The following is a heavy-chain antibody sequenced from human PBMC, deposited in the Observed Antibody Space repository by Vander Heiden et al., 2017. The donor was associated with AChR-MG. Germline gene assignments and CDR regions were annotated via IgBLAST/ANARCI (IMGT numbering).Heavy chain of an antibody. CDR2: INIDGRSI. CDR1: GFTFSSHW. CDR3: ARDSNVVESEAMVIEDNGMDV. Sequence: SLRLSCAASGFTFSSHWMHWVRQVPGKGLVWVARINIDGRSIRYADSVKGRCTISRDNAKNTLFLQMNSLRAEDMDVYYCARDSNVVESEAMVIEDNGMDVCAQVTTVTVS. V-gene: IGHV3-74*01. J-gene: IGHJ6*02. D-gene: IGHD2-8*01.